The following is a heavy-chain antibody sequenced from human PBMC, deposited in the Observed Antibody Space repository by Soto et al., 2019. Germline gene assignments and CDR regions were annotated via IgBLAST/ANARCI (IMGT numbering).Heavy chain of an antibody. D-gene: IGHD6-13*01. CDR3: ASRAGSSWRNYYGMDV. V-gene: IGHV4-59*08. Sequence: QVQLQESGPGLVKPSETLSLTCTVSGGSISSYYWSWIRQPPGKGLEWIGYIYYSGSTNYNPSLKSRVTRAVDTSKNQCSLKLRSVTAADTAVYYCASRAGSSWRNYYGMDVWGQGTTVTVSS. CDR2: IYYSGST. CDR1: GGSISSYY. J-gene: IGHJ6*02.